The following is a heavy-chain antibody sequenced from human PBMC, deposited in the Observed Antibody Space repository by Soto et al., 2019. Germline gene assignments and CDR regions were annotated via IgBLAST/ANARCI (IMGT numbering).Heavy chain of an antibody. Sequence: QVQLVESGGGVVQPGRSLRLSCAASGFSFSKYGMHWVRQAPGKGLEWVATIWYDGSNRYYADSVKGRFIISRDNSKNTLYLQMNSLRAEDTAVYFCARERYGDFVTDSWGHGTLVTVSS. CDR1: GFSFSKYG. V-gene: IGHV3-33*01. J-gene: IGHJ5*01. CDR3: ARERYGDFVTDS. D-gene: IGHD4-17*01. CDR2: IWYDGSNR.